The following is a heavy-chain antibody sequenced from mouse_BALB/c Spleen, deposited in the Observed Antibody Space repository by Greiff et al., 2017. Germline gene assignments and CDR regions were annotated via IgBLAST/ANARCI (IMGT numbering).Heavy chain of an antibody. Sequence: EVQLVESGPGLVKPSQSLSLTCSVTGYSITSGYYWNWIRQFPGNKLEWMGYISYDGSNNYNPSLKNRISITRDTSKNQFFLKLNSVTTEDTATYYCARAPYYDGFAYWGQGTLVTVSA. J-gene: IGHJ3*01. CDR2: ISYDGSN. V-gene: IGHV3-6*02. CDR3: ARAPYYDGFAY. CDR1: GYSITSGYY. D-gene: IGHD2-4*01.